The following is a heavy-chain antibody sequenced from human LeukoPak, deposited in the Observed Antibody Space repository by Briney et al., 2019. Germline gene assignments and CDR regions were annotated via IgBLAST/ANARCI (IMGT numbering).Heavy chain of an antibody. V-gene: IGHV3-53*01. CDR2: IHSGGST. CDR3: AGADYGYAY. Sequence: TGGSLRLSCAASGFTVSSNYMSWVHQAPGKGLEWVSVIHSGGSTYYADSVKGRFTVSRDISKNTLYLQMNSLRAEDTAVYYCAGADYGYAYWGQGTLVTVSS. J-gene: IGHJ4*02. D-gene: IGHD5-18*01. CDR1: GFTVSSNY.